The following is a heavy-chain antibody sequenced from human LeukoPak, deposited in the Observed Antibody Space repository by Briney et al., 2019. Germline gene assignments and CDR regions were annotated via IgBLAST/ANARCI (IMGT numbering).Heavy chain of an antibody. CDR3: ARAEDSSSWYYFDY. CDR2: IIPIFGTA. D-gene: IGHD6-13*01. CDR1: GGTFSSYA. Sequence: EASVKVSCKASGGTFSSYAISWVRQAPGQGLEWMGGIIPIFGTANYAQKFQGRVTITADKSTSTAYMELSRLRSDDTAVYYCARAEDSSSWYYFDYWGQGTLVTVSS. J-gene: IGHJ4*02. V-gene: IGHV1-69*06.